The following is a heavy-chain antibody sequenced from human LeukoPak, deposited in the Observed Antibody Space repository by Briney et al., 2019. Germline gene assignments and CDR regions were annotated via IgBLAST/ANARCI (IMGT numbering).Heavy chain of an antibody. D-gene: IGHD3-10*01. CDR1: GVSISSGSYY. CDR3: AREASMVRGVITNRAYYYYYYMDV. CDR2: IYTSGST. V-gene: IGHV4-61*02. J-gene: IGHJ6*03. Sequence: SETLSLTCTVSGVSISSGSYYWSWIRQPAGKGLEWIGRIYTSGSTNYNPSPKSRVTISVDTSKNQFSLKLSSVTAADTAVYYCAREASMVRGVITNRAYYYYYYMDVWGKGTTVTISS.